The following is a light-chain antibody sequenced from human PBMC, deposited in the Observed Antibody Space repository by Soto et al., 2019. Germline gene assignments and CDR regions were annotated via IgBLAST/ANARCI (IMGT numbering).Light chain of an antibody. J-gene: IGLJ1*01. V-gene: IGLV3-21*02. CDR1: NIGSKS. CDR3: QVWDSSSDLGV. CDR2: DDS. Sequence: SYELTQPPSESVAPGQTARMTCGGHNIGSKSVHWYQQRPGQAPVLVVYDDSVRPSGIPERFSGSNSGNTATLTISRVEAGDEADYYCQVWDSSSDLGVFGTGIKLTVL.